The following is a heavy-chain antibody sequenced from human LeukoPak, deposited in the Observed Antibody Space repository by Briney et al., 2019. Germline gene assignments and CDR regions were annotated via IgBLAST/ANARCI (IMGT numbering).Heavy chain of an antibody. CDR2: IIPIFGTA. CDR3: AKEGDTALVTGYFDL. D-gene: IGHD5-18*01. V-gene: IGHV1-69*13. CDR1: GGTFGSYV. Sequence: SVKVSCKASGGTFGSYVISWVRQAPGQGLGWMGGIIPIFGTAHYAQKFQGRLTITADESTSTVYMEMSSLRSEDTAMYYCAKEGDTALVTGYFDLWGRGTLVTVSA. J-gene: IGHJ2*01.